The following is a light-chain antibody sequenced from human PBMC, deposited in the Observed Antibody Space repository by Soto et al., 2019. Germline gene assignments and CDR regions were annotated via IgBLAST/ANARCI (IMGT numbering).Light chain of an antibody. CDR2: DAS. Sequence: DIQMTQSPSTLSASVGDRVTITCRASQSISSWLAWYQQKPGKAPKLLIYDASSLESGVPSRFSGSGSGTEFTLTLSSLQPDDFATYYCQQLRTFGQGTKVEIK. CDR1: QSISSW. V-gene: IGKV1-5*01. CDR3: QQLRT. J-gene: IGKJ1*01.